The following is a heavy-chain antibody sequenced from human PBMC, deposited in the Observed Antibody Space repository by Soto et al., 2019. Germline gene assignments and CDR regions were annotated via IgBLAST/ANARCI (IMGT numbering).Heavy chain of an antibody. Sequence: EVQLLESGGGLVQPGGSLRLSCAASTFTFSSDGMSWVRQAPGKGLEWVSSISASGGSTYYADSVKGRFTISRDNSKNTLYLQMNSLRAEDTAVYYCAKAVWLSPPPFDYWGQGTLVTVSS. CDR2: ISASGGST. V-gene: IGHV3-23*01. J-gene: IGHJ4*02. D-gene: IGHD3-22*01. CDR3: AKAVWLSPPPFDY. CDR1: TFTFSSDG.